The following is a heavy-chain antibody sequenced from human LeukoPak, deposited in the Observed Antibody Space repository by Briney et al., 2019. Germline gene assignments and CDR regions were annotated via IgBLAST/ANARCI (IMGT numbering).Heavy chain of an antibody. J-gene: IGHJ4*02. CDR2: ISTRSSTM. CDR1: RFTFSSYN. D-gene: IGHD5-12*01. CDR3: ARDGWYSGYDFDY. V-gene: IGHV3-48*04. Sequence: GGSLRLSCAASRFTFSSYNMNWVRQAPGKGLEWVSYISTRSSTMYYADSVKGRFTISRDNAKNSLYLQMINLRAEDTAVYYCARDGWYSGYDFDYWGQGTLVTVSS.